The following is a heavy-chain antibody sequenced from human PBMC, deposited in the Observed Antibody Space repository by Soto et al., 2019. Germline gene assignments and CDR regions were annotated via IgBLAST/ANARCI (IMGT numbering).Heavy chain of an antibody. CDR2: IIPISGTA. CDR3: ARSQGSSTSLEIYYYYYYGMDV. J-gene: IGHJ6*02. D-gene: IGHD2-2*01. V-gene: IGHV1-69*13. CDR1: GGTFSSYA. Sequence: SVKVSCKASGGTFSSYAISWVRQAPGQGLEWMGGIIPISGTANYAQKFQGRVTITADESTSTAYMELSSLRSEDTAVYHCARSQGSSTSLEIYYYYYYGMDVWGQGTTVTVSS.